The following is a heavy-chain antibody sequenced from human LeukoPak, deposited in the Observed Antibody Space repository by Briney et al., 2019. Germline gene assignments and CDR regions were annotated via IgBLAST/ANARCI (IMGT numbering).Heavy chain of an antibody. CDR3: AREGYQLLVDYYYMDV. D-gene: IGHD2-2*01. J-gene: IGHJ6*03. CDR2: IYYSGST. Sequence: PSETLSLTYTVSGGSISSGDYYWSWIRQPPGKGLERIGYIYYSGSTYYNPSLKSRVTISVDTSKNQFSLKLSSVTAADTAVYYCAREGYQLLVDYYYMDVWGKGTTVTVSS. CDR1: GGSISSGDYY. V-gene: IGHV4-30-4*08.